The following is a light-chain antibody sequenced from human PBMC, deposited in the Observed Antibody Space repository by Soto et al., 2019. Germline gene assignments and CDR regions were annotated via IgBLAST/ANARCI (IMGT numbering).Light chain of an antibody. V-gene: IGKV3-20*01. J-gene: IGKJ1*01. CDR2: GAS. CDR3: QQYGSSGT. CDR1: QGISSY. Sequence: TQAPSSISVSTGHRVTITCRASQGISSYLAWYQQKPGQAPRLLIYGASNRATGIPDRFSGSGSGTDFTLTISRLEPEDFAVYYCQQYGSSGTFGQGTKVDI.